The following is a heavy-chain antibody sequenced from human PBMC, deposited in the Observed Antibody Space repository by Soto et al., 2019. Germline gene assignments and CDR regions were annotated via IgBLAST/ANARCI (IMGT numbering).Heavy chain of an antibody. V-gene: IGHV5-51*01. D-gene: IGHD6-13*01. CDR3: ARSPRSSPYFDY. Sequence: PGESLKISCQCSGYTFCNFWIGWVRQLPGKGLEWMGIIYPGDHETRYSPSFHGKVTISADKSINTAYLQWNSLEASDTAFYFCARSPRSSPYFDYWGQGALVTASS. CDR1: GYTFCNFW. J-gene: IGHJ4*02. CDR2: IYPGDHET.